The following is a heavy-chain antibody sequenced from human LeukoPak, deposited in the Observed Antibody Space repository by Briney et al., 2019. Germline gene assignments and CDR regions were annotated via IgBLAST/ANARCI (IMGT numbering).Heavy chain of an antibody. D-gene: IGHD3-3*01. CDR2: IRYDGSNK. CDR1: GFTFSSYG. J-gene: IGHJ3*02. CDR3: AKVFEYYDFWSGVDAFDI. V-gene: IGHV3-30*02. Sequence: GGSLRLSCAASGFTFSSYGMHWVRQAPGKGLELVAFIRYDGSNKYYGDSVKGRFTISRDNSKNTLYLQMNSLRAEDTVVYYRAKVFEYYDFWSGVDAFDIWGQGTMVTVSS.